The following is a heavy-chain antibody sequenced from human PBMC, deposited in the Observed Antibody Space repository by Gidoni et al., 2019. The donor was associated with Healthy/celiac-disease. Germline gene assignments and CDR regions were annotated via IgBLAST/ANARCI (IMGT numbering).Heavy chain of an antibody. CDR1: GGSISSSNW. Sequence: QVQLQESGPGLVKPSGTLSLTCAVSGGSISSSNWWCWGRQPPGKGLEWIGEIYHSGRTNYNPSLKSRVTISVDKSKNQFSRKLSSVTAADTAVYYCARRRARGASTYYGMDVWGQGTTVTVSS. CDR3: ARRRARGASTYYGMDV. CDR2: IYHSGRT. J-gene: IGHJ6*02. D-gene: IGHD6-6*01. V-gene: IGHV4-4*02.